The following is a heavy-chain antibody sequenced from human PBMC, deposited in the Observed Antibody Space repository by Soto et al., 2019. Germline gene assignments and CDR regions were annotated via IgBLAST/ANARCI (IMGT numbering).Heavy chain of an antibody. Sequence: SETLSLTCAISGDSVSSNSAAWNWIRQSPSRGLEWLGRTYYRSKWYNDYAVSVKSRITINPDTSKNQFSLQLNSVTPEDTAVYYCARGPHGRIAAAGSYYYGMDVWGRGTTVTVSS. D-gene: IGHD6-13*01. CDR2: TYYRSKWYN. V-gene: IGHV6-1*01. CDR3: ARGPHGRIAAAGSYYYGMDV. J-gene: IGHJ6*02. CDR1: GDSVSSNSAA.